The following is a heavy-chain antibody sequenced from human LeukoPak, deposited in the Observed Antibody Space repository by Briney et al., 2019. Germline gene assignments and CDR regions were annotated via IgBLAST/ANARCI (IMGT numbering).Heavy chain of an antibody. V-gene: IGHV3-21*01. CDR2: ISSSSSYI. CDR3: AREWGGSSYYFDY. CDR1: GFTFSSYS. Sequence: GGSLRLSCAASGFTFSSYSMNWVRQAPGKGLEWVSFISSSSSYIYYADSVKGRFTISRDNAKNSLYLQMNSLRAEDTAVYYCAREWGGSSYYFDYWGQGTLVTVSS. D-gene: IGHD6-6*01. J-gene: IGHJ4*02.